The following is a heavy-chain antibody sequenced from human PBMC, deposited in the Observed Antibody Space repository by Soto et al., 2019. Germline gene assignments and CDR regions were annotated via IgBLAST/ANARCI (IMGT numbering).Heavy chain of an antibody. J-gene: IGHJ4*02. Sequence: QVQVVQSGAEVKKPGSSVKVSCKASGGTFSSYAISWVRQAPGQGLEWMGGIITNFGTENYAQKFQGRVTITADESTSTAYMELSSLRSEDTAVYYCARGSGGGGDYGPAYYFDYWGQGTLVTVSS. CDR1: GGTFSSYA. CDR2: IITNFGTE. V-gene: IGHV1-69*01. CDR3: ARGSGGGGDYGPAYYFDY. D-gene: IGHD4-17*01.